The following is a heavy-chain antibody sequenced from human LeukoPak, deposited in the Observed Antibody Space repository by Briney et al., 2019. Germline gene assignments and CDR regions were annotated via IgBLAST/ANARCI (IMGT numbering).Heavy chain of an antibody. Sequence: PGGSLRLSCAASGFTVSNNYMSWIRQAPGKGLEWVSYISSSSYTNYADSVKGRFTISRDNAKNSLYLQMNSLRAEDTAVYYCARDHGSGTTYFDYRGQGTLVTVSS. CDR1: GFTVSNNY. CDR3: ARDHGSGTTYFDY. CDR2: ISSSSYT. D-gene: IGHD3-10*01. V-gene: IGHV3-11*05. J-gene: IGHJ4*02.